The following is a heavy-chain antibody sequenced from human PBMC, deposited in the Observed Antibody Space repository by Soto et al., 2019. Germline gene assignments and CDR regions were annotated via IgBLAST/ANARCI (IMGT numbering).Heavy chain of an antibody. Sequence: PSGTLSLTCTVSGASISSAGYSWSWVRQRPGKCLEWIGYITYSGDTDYNPSLRSRVSISIDTSRNQFSLKLSSVTAADTAVYYCARDLCSSTSWEGCWFGPWGQGTLVTVYS. J-gene: IGHJ5*02. D-gene: IGHD2-2*01. CDR3: ARDLCSSTSWEGCWFGP. CDR2: ITYSGDT. V-gene: IGHV4-31*03. CDR1: GASISSAGYS.